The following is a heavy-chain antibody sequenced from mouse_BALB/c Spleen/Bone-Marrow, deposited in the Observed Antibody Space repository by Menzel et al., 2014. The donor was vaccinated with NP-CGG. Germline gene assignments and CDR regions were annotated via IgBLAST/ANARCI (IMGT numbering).Heavy chain of an antibody. CDR2: IYPGNGGT. CDR3: ARGQLLAY. CDR1: GYIFTSYN. J-gene: IGHJ3*01. V-gene: IGHV1-12*01. D-gene: IGHD3-3*01. Sequence: LQQSGAELVRSGASVKMSCKASGYIFTSYNIHWVKQTPGQGLEWIGHIYPGNGGTNYNQKFKGKATLTADTSSSTDYMQISSLTSEVSAVYFWARGQLLAYWGQGTLVTVSA.